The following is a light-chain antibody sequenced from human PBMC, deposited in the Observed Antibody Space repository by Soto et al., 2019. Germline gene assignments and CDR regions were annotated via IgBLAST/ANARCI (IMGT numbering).Light chain of an antibody. J-gene: IGKJ1*01. Sequence: DIQMTQSPSSLSASVGDRVTITCRASQSISSYLNWYQQKPGKAPKLLIYAGSSLQSGVPSRFSGSGSGTDFTLTITSLQAEDFASYYCQQSYSTLWTFGHGTKVEIK. CDR1: QSISSY. V-gene: IGKV1-39*01. CDR3: QQSYSTLWT. CDR2: AGS.